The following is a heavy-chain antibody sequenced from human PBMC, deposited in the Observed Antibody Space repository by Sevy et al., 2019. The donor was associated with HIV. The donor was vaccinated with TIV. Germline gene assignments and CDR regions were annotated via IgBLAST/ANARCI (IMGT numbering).Heavy chain of an antibody. V-gene: IGHV3-66*01. CDR1: GFPVSSNY. CDR2: MYSDGST. Sequence: GSLRLSCAASGFPVSSNYMSWVRQAPGKGLEWVSVMYSDGSTYHADSVKGRFTISRENSKNTLYLQMNSLRVEDTAVYYCARGKSGYGYGLDYWGQGTLVTVSS. J-gene: IGHJ4*02. CDR3: ARGKSGYGYGLDY. D-gene: IGHD5-18*01.